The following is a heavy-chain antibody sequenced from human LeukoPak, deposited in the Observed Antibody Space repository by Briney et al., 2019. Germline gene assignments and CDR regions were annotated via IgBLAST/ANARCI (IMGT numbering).Heavy chain of an antibody. CDR3: ASGDLYYFDY. J-gene: IGHJ4*02. CDR1: GGTLSSYA. D-gene: IGHD3-3*01. V-gene: IGHV1-69*01. Sequence: VASVKVSCKASGGTLSSYAISWVRQAPGQGLEWMGGIIPIFGTANYAQKFQGRVTITADESTSTAYMELSSLRSEDTAVYYCASGDLYYFDYWGQGTLVTVSS. CDR2: IIPIFGTA.